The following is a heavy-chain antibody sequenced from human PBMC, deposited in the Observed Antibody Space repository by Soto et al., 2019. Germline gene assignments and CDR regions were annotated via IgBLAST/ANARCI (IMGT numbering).Heavy chain of an antibody. CDR2: ISSDESNE. J-gene: IGHJ5*01. Sequence: QVQLVASVGGVCQPGMSLRLSCAASGFIFRNYAMHWVRQAPGKGLEWVAVISSDESNEYDADSVKGRFTISRDNSMYTLYLQMNALKTEDTALYYWARDPRRQLHPSWFDSWGQGTLVTVSS. D-gene: IGHD2-2*01. V-gene: IGHV3-30-3*01. CDR1: GFIFRNYA. CDR3: ARDPRRQLHPSWFDS.